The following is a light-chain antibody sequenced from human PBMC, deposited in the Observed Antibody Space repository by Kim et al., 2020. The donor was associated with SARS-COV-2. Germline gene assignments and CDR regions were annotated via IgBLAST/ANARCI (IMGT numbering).Light chain of an antibody. CDR2: GAS. J-gene: IGKJ2*01. CDR1: QSVSSD. V-gene: IGKV3-15*01. CDR3: QQYNDWPLYT. Sequence: VSPGERATHSCRASQSVSSDLAWYQQKPGQAPRLFIYGASTRATGIPARFSGSGSGTEFTLTISSLQSEDFAVYYCQQYNDWPLYTFGQGTKLEI.